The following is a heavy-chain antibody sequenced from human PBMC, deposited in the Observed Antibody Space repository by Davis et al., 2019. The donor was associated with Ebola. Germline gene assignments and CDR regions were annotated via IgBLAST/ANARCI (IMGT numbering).Heavy chain of an antibody. Sequence: AASVKVSCKASGYTFTGYDINWVRQATGQGLEWMGWMNPNSGNTGYAQKFQGRVTMTRENSMSTAYMELRSLRSEDTAVYYCARQQQLFGGGMDVWGQGTTVTVSS. CDR3: ARQQQLFGGGMDV. D-gene: IGHD6-13*01. CDR1: GYTFTGYD. J-gene: IGHJ6*02. CDR2: MNPNSGNT. V-gene: IGHV1-8*01.